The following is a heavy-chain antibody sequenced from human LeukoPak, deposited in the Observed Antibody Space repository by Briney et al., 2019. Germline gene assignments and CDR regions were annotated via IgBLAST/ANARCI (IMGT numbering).Heavy chain of an antibody. Sequence: SEALSLTCTVSGDSISTSTDYWGWIRQPPGKGLEWIGSIYYSGNTYYKPSLKSRVTMSVDTSKNQFSLKLSSVTAADTAVYYCARHGALRYDAFDIWGQGTMVTVSS. CDR3: ARHGALRYDAFDI. V-gene: IGHV4-39*01. D-gene: IGHD4-17*01. CDR1: GDSISTSTDY. J-gene: IGHJ3*02. CDR2: IYYSGNT.